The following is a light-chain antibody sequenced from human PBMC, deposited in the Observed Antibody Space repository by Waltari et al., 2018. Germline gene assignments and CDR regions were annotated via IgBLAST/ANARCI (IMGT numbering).Light chain of an antibody. Sequence: DIQMTPSPSTLSASVGDRVTITCRASQNINSWLAWYQQKPGKAPKLLIHAASSLQSGVPSRFSGGGSGTEFTLTISNLQPDDFATYYCQQYETYSGTFGQGTKVEIK. CDR3: QQYETYSGT. J-gene: IGKJ1*01. CDR1: QNINSW. CDR2: AAS. V-gene: IGKV1-5*01.